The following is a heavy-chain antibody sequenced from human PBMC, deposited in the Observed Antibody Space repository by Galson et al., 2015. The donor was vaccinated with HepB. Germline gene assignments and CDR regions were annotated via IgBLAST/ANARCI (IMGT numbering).Heavy chain of an antibody. D-gene: IGHD2-2*01. CDR3: ARVGAGSTLDY. CDR2: IYYSGST. Sequence: TLSLTCAISGGSISSSNWWGWVRQPPGKGLEWIGEIYYSGSTNYNPSLKSRVTIAVDNSKKQFSLKLNSVTAADTAVYYCARVGAGSTLDYWGQGTLVTVSS. J-gene: IGHJ4*02. V-gene: IGHV4-4*02. CDR1: GGSISSSNW.